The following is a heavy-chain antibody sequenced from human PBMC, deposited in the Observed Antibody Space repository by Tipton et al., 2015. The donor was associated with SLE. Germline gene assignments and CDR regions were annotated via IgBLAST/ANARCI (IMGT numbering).Heavy chain of an antibody. Sequence: TLSLTCTVSGGSINNYYWTWIRQPAGMGLQWIGRIHSSGTTRYNPSLATRLPMSLDSSKNQFSLTMNSVTAADTAVYFCARGSPGRSGRDYKDYLYGADVWGQGTTVTVSS. J-gene: IGHJ6*02. CDR3: ARGSPGRSGRDYKDYLYGADV. CDR1: GGSINNYY. V-gene: IGHV4-4*07. D-gene: IGHD3-10*01. CDR2: IHSSGTT.